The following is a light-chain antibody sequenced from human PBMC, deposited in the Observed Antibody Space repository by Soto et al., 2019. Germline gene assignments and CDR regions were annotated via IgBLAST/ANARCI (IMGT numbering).Light chain of an antibody. CDR1: QRISSY. CDR2: RAS. Sequence: DIQMTQSPSTLSASVGERVTITCRASQRISSYLAWYQQKPGKAPKLLIYRASNLESGVPSRFSGSGSGAEFTLTISSLQPDDFASYYCQHYTTFWTFGQGTRVEIK. V-gene: IGKV1-5*03. J-gene: IGKJ1*01. CDR3: QHYTTFWT.